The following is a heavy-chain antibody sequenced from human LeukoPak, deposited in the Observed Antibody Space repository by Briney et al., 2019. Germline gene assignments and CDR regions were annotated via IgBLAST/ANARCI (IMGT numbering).Heavy chain of an antibody. CDR3: ARDEFGPLAF. J-gene: IGHJ4*02. D-gene: IGHD3/OR15-3a*01. CDR1: GLTFSNCR. V-gene: IGHV3-7*05. Sequence: GGSLRLSCVVSGLTFSNCRMTWVRQAPGRGLEWVANIKEDGTETSYVGSVKGRFTISRDNAKNSLYLQMDSLRAEDTALYYCARDEFGPLAFWGRGTLVTVSS. CDR2: IKEDGTET.